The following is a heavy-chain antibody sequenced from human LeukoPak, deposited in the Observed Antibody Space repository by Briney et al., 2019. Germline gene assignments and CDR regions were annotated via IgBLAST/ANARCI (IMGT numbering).Heavy chain of an antibody. J-gene: IGHJ2*01. D-gene: IGHD6-19*01. CDR3: ARVGYSSGWFAHWYFDL. CDR1: GGSISSGGYY. V-gene: IGHV4-61*08. Sequence: SQTLSLTCTVSGGSISSGGYYWSWIRQLPGKGLEWIGYIYYSGSTNYNPSLKSRVTISVDTSKNQFSLKLSSVTAADTAVYYCARVGYSSGWFAHWYFDLWGRGTLVTVSS. CDR2: IYYSGST.